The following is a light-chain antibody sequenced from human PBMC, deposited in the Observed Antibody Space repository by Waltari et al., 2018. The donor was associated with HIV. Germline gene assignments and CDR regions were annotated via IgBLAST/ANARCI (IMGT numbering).Light chain of an antibody. CDR2: AAF. V-gene: IGKV1-39*01. CDR1: QGISRY. J-gene: IGKJ5*01. CDR3: QQSYNSPIT. Sequence: DIEMTQSPSSLSASVGDRVTITCRASQGISRYLNWYQQKPGKAPKLLIFAAFDLQSGVPSRFSGSGSGTDFTLTISSLQPEDVATYYCQQSYNSPITFGQGTRLDIK.